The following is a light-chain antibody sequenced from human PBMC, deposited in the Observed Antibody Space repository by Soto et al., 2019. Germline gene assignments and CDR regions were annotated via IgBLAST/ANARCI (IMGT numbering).Light chain of an antibody. CDR1: QSISSW. CDR2: KAS. V-gene: IGKV1-5*03. J-gene: IGKJ1*01. CDR3: QQYNSYSPWT. Sequence: DIQMTQSPSTLSASVGDRVTITCRVSQSISSWLAWYQQKPGKAPKLLIYKASSLETGVPSRFSGSASGTEFTITISSLQPDDFATYYCQQYNSYSPWTFGQGTKVEIK.